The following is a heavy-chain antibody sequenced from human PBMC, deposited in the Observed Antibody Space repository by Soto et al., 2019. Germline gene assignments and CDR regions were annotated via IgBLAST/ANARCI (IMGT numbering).Heavy chain of an antibody. CDR2: IYHSGST. CDR1: GGSISSSNC. CDR3: ARLYMVRGVMDWFDP. Sequence: QVQLQESGPGRVKPSGTRSLTFAVSGGSISSSNCWSWFRQPPGKGLEWIGEIYHSGSTNYNPSLKSRVTISVDKSKNQFSLKLSSVTAADTAVYYCARLYMVRGVMDWFDPWGQGTLVTVSS. D-gene: IGHD3-10*01. V-gene: IGHV4-4*02. J-gene: IGHJ5*02.